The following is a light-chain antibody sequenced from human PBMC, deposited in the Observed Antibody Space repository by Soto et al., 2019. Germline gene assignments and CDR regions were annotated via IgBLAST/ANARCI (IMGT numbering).Light chain of an antibody. J-gene: IGKJ1*01. CDR3: QQYNNWPHWT. CDR1: QSVSDK. CDR2: HAS. V-gene: IGKV3-15*01. Sequence: EIVMTQSPATVSVSPGERATLSCRASQSVSDKLAWYQQKPGQAPRLLIYHASARATGIPARFSGSGSGTEFTLTISSLQSEDFAVYYCQQYNNWPHWTFGQGTKVDIK.